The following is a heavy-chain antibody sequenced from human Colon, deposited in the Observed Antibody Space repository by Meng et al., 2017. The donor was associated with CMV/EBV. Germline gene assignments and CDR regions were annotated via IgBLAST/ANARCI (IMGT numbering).Heavy chain of an antibody. Sequence: SAKVSCKASEGTFGSFTINWVRQAPGQGLEWMGRIIPILGVSIYAQKFQGRVTITADKSTNTAPMELSNLRTEDTAVYYCAGMRGFSTYYYDMDVWGQGTTVTVSS. CDR3: AGMRGFSTYYYDMDV. V-gene: IGHV1-69*02. CDR2: IIPILGVS. J-gene: IGHJ6*02. CDR1: EGTFGSFT. D-gene: IGHD3-16*01.